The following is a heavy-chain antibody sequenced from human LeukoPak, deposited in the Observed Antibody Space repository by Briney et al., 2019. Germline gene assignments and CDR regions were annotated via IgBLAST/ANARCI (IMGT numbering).Heavy chain of an antibody. V-gene: IGHV1-69*04. CDR2: IIPILGIA. Sequence: VASVKVSCKASGGTFSSYAISWVRQAPGQGLEWMGRIIPILGIANYAQKFQGRVTITADKSTSTAYMELSSLRSEDTAVYYCARSRGSSTSPQRFDPWGQGTLVTVSS. CDR3: ARSRGSSTSPQRFDP. D-gene: IGHD2-2*01. CDR1: GGTFSSYA. J-gene: IGHJ5*02.